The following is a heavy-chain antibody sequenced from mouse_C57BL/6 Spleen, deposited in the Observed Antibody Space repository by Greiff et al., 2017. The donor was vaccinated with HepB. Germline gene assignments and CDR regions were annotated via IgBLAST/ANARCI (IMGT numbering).Heavy chain of an antibody. D-gene: IGHD1-1*01. CDR3: ARSCYGSSYGDY. CDR2: IYPGDGDT. V-gene: IGHV1-80*01. J-gene: IGHJ2*01. Sequence: VQLQQSGAELVKPGASVKISCKASGYAFSSYWMNWVKQRPGKGLEWIGQIYPGDGDTNYNGKFKGKATLTADKSSSTAYMQLSSLTSEDSAVYFCARSCYGSSYGDYWGQGTTLTVSS. CDR1: GYAFSSYW.